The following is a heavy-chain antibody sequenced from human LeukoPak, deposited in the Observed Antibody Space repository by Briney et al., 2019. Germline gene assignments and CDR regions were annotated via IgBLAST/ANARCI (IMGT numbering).Heavy chain of an antibody. Sequence: PGRSLRLSCAASGFTFDDYAMHWVRQAPGKGLEWVSGISWNSGSIGYADSVKGRFTISRDNAKNSLYLQMNSLRDEDMALYYCAKSAAAGYYFDYWGQGTLVTVSS. CDR1: GFTFDDYA. CDR2: ISWNSGSI. J-gene: IGHJ4*02. V-gene: IGHV3-9*03. D-gene: IGHD6-13*01. CDR3: AKSAAAGYYFDY.